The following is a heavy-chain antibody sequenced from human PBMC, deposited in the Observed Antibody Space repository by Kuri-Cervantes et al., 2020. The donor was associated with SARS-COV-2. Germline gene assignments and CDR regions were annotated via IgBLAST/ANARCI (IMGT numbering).Heavy chain of an antibody. CDR2: ISYDGRNK. V-gene: IGHV3-30-3*01. Sequence: GESLKISCAASGFSFSGYAFHWVRQAPGKGLDWVALISYDGRNKYYADSVKGRFTISRDNSQNTVYLQMNSLRAEDTAVYYCTRNSSSWLGYYYYGMDVWGQGTTVTVSS. D-gene: IGHD6-13*01. J-gene: IGHJ6*02. CDR1: GFSFSGYA. CDR3: TRNSSSWLGYYYYGMDV.